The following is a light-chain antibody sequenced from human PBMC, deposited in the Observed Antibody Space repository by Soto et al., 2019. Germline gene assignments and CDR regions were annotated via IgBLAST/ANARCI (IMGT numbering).Light chain of an antibody. CDR1: SSDVGGYNY. J-gene: IGLJ2*01. CDR3: SSYTSSSTLGV. V-gene: IGLV2-14*01. CDR2: EVS. Sequence: QSALTQPASVSGSPGQSITISCTGTSSDVGGYNYVSWYQQHPGKAPKLMIYEVSNRPSGVSNRFSGSKSGNTASLTTSGLQAEAEADYYCSSYTSSSTLGVFGGGTKLTVL.